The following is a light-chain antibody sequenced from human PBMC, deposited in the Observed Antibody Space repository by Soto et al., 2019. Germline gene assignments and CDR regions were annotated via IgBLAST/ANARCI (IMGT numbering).Light chain of an antibody. CDR1: QSLLHTNGTNY. Sequence: DLVMTQSPLSLPVTPGEPASISCRSSQSLLHTNGTNYFDWYLQKPGLSPQLLIYLGSNRASGVPDRFSGSGSGTDFTLNITRVEAEDVGVYSCMQALHSPSTFGPGTKVDI. CDR3: MQALHSPST. V-gene: IGKV2-28*01. J-gene: IGKJ1*01. CDR2: LGS.